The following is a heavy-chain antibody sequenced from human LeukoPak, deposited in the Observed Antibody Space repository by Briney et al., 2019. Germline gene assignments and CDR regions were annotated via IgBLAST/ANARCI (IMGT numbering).Heavy chain of an antibody. CDR3: ARHEDYDFWSGYPVGTFDY. J-gene: IGHJ4*02. V-gene: IGHV4-38-2*01. Sequence: SETLFLTCAVSGYSISSGYYWGWIRQPPGKGLEWIGSIYHSGSTYYNPSLKSRVTISVDTSKNQFSLKLSSVTAADTAVYYCARHEDYDFWSGYPVGTFDYWGQGTLVTVSS. D-gene: IGHD3-3*01. CDR2: IYHSGST. CDR1: GYSISSGYY.